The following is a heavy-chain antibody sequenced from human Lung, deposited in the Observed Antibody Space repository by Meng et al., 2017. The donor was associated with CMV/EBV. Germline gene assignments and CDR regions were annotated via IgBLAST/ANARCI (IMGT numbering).Heavy chain of an antibody. D-gene: IGHD3-3*01. CDR2: IYYSGST. J-gene: IGHJ5*02. CDR1: GGSISRYY. CDR3: ARASYYDFWSGPGNWFDP. Sequence: LXCTVSGGSISRYYWSWIRQPPGKGLEWIGYIYYSGSTNYNPSLKSRVTISVDTSKNQFSLKLSSVTAADTAVYYCARASYYDFWSGPGNWFDPLGQGXLVTVSS. V-gene: IGHV4-59*01.